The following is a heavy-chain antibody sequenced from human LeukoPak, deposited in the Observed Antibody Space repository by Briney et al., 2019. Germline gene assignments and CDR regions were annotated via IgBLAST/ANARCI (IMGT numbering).Heavy chain of an antibody. D-gene: IGHD4-11*01. CDR3: ARHYSTDPFDY. CDR2: ISHSGNT. CDR1: GASINSYY. J-gene: IGHJ4*02. Sequence: SETLSLTCTVSGASINSYYWSWIRQPPGKGLEWVACISHSGNTNHNPSLKTRVTISADTSKSQISLKLTSVTAADTATYYCARHYSTDPFDYWGQGTPVTVSS. V-gene: IGHV4-59*08.